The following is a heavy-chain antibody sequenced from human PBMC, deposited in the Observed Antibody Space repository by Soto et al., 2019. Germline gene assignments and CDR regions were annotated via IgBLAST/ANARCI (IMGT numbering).Heavy chain of an antibody. J-gene: IGHJ6*02. Sequence: SETLSLSCAVSGGSISSGGYSWSWIRQPPGKGLEWIGYVYHSGSTYYNPSLKSRVTISVDRSKNQFSLKLSSVTAADTAVYYCVRGPTLQEWWLPRVPYYYYGMDVWGQGTTVTVSS. CDR3: VRGPTLQEWWLPRVPYYYYGMDV. V-gene: IGHV4-30-2*01. CDR2: VYHSGST. CDR1: GGSISSGGYS. D-gene: IGHD2-15*01.